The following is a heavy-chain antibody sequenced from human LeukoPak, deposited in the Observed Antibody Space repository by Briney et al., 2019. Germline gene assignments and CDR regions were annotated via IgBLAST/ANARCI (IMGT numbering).Heavy chain of an antibody. CDR3: ARTTTPHYYGSGSYALDY. V-gene: IGHV3-30-3*01. Sequence: PGRSLRLSCAASGFTFSTYAMRWVRQGPGKGLEWVAVISYDGSNKYYADSVKGRFTISRDNSKNTLYLQMSSLSAEDTAVYYCARTTTPHYYGSGSYALDYWGQGTLVTVPS. CDR2: ISYDGSNK. J-gene: IGHJ4*02. CDR1: GFTFSTYA. D-gene: IGHD3-10*01.